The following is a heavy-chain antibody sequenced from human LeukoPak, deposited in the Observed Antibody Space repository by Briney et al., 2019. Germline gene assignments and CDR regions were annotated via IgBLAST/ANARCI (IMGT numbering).Heavy chain of an antibody. CDR3: ARDNENY. J-gene: IGHJ4*02. CDR2: INHTGRT. CDR1: GASISSNTW. V-gene: IGHV4-4*02. D-gene: IGHD1-1*01. Sequence: SETLSLTCVVSGASISSNTWWGWIRPPPGKGLEWIGEINHTGRTNYNPSLKIRVTMSVDKSKNQFSLNLRSVTAADTVVYYCARDNENYWGQGTLVTVSS.